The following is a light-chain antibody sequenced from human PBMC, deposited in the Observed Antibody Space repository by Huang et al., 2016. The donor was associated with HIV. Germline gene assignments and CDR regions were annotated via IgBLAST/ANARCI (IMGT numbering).Light chain of an antibody. V-gene: IGKV3-15*01. Sequence: EVVMTQSPATLSVPPGERATLSCRASQNINSKLAWYQQKPGQTPRLLIYGASTRATGIPARFSGSVSGTEFTLTISSLQSEDFAVYYCQQYNNWPPVTFGQGTKLEIK. CDR1: QNINSK. CDR2: GAS. CDR3: QQYNNWPPVT. J-gene: IGKJ2*01.